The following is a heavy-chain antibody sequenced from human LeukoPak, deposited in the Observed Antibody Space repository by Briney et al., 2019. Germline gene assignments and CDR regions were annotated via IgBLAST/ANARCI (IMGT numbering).Heavy chain of an antibody. V-gene: IGHV3-23*01. Sequence: PGGSLRLSCAASGFTVSDYSMSWVRQAPGKGLEWVSAISGSGDSTYYADSVKGRFTISRDNSKNTLYLQMNSLRAEDTAFYYCARRYSSSWNYWGQGTLVTVSS. J-gene: IGHJ4*02. CDR3: ARRYSSSWNY. CDR1: GFTVSDYS. D-gene: IGHD6-13*01. CDR2: ISGSGDST.